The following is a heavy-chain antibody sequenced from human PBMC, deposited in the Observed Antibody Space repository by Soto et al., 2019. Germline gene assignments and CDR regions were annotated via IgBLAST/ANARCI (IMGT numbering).Heavy chain of an antibody. CDR2: IIPIFGTA. CDR3: ARDMPAKPAYYDFSDGKSRMDV. Sequence: SVKVSCKASGGTFSSYAISWVRQAPGQGLEWMGGIIPIFGTANYAQKFQGRVTITADKSTSTAYMELSSLRSEDTAVYYCARDMPAKPAYYDFSDGKSRMDVWGQGTTVTVSS. J-gene: IGHJ6*02. V-gene: IGHV1-69*06. D-gene: IGHD3-3*01. CDR1: GGTFSSYA.